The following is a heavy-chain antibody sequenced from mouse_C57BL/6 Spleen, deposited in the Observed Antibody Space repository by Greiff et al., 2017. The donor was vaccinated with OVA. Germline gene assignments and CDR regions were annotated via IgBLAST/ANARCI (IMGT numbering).Heavy chain of an antibody. V-gene: IGHV14-4*01. J-gene: IGHJ2*01. Sequence: VQLKQSGAELVRPGASVKLSCTASGFNIKDDFMHWVKQRPEQGLEWIGWIDPENGDTAYASQFQGKATITADTSSNTAYLQLSSLTSEDTAVYYCTSYYGSSYGYFDYWGQGTTLTVSS. CDR2: IDPENGDT. CDR1: GFNIKDDF. D-gene: IGHD1-1*01. CDR3: TSYYGSSYGYFDY.